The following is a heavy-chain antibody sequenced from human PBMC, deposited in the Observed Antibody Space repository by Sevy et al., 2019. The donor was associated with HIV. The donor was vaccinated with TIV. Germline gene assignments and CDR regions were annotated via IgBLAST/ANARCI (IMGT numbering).Heavy chain of an antibody. CDR1: GFSLTTNGVG. J-gene: IGHJ5*02. V-gene: IGHV2-5*02. D-gene: IGHD3-10*01. CDR3: AHSEYYYGSGSLYKRGGLFAP. Sequence: SGPTLVNPTQTLTLTCTFSGFSLTTNGVGVGWIRQPPGKALEWLALIYWDYDKRYRPSLKKRLTITKDTSKNQVVLTMTDMDPVDTATYYCAHSEYYYGSGSLYKRGGLFAPWGQGTLVTVSS. CDR2: IYWDYDK.